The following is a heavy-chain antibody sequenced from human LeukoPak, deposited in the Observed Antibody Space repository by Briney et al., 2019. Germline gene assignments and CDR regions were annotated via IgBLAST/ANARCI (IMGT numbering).Heavy chain of an antibody. CDR1: GDSVSSNSVA. CDR2: TYFRSKWYN. CDR3: ARDTAYSGRNYAFDY. Sequence: SQTLSLTCAISGDSVSSNSVAWNWIRQTPSRGLEWLGRTYFRSKWYNDYAVSVKSRITINPDTSKNQFSLHLNSVTPEDTAVYYCARDTAYSGRNYAFDYWGQGTLVTVSS. J-gene: IGHJ4*02. D-gene: IGHD1-26*01. V-gene: IGHV6-1*01.